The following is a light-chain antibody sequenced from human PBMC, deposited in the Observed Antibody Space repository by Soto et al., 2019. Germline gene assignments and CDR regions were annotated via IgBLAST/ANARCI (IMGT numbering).Light chain of an antibody. J-gene: IGKJ1*01. CDR3: QQYSLYST. Sequence: DIQMTQSPSTLSASVGDRVTITCRASQSITGWLAWYQHKPGQAPRLLIYEASSLESGVPSRFSGGGSGTEFTITISGLQPDDFATYYCQQYSLYSTFGQGTKVDIK. CDR1: QSITGW. CDR2: EAS. V-gene: IGKV1-5*01.